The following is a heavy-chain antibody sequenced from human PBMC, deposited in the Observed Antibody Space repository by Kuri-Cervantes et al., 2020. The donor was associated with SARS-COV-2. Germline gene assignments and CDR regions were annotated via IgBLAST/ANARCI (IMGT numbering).Heavy chain of an antibody. CDR1: GFTFSSYG. D-gene: IGHD2-2*01. Sequence: GESLKISCAASGFTFSSYGMHWVRQAPGKGLEWVAFIRYDGSNKYYADSVKGRFTISRDNSKNTLCLQMNSLRAEDTAVYYCAREELLSYDAFDIWGQGTMVTVSS. CDR2: IRYDGSNK. CDR3: AREELLSYDAFDI. J-gene: IGHJ3*02. V-gene: IGHV3-30*02.